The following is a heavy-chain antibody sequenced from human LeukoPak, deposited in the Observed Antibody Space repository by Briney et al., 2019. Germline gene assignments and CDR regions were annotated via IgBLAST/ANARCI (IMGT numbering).Heavy chain of an antibody. CDR3: ATGVDTAMVTSDY. Sequence: GGSLRLSCAASGFTVSSNYMSWVRQAPGKGLEWVSVIYSGGSTYHADSVKGRFTISRDNSKNTLYLQMNSLRAEDTAVYYCATGVDTAMVTSDYWGQGTLVTVSS. J-gene: IGHJ4*02. CDR2: IYSGGST. D-gene: IGHD5-18*01. CDR1: GFTVSSNY. V-gene: IGHV3-53*01.